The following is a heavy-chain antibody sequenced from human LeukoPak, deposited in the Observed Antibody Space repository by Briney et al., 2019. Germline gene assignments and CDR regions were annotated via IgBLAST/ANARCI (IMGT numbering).Heavy chain of an antibody. V-gene: IGHV4-4*07. Sequence: SETLSLTCTVSGGSISSYYWSWIRQPAGKGLEWIGRIHARGSTNYNPSLKSRVTMSVDTSKNQFSLKLSSVTAADTAVYYCARGAYYYDSSGYFTFHIWGQGTMVTVSS. CDR1: GGSISSYY. D-gene: IGHD3-22*01. CDR2: IHARGST. J-gene: IGHJ3*02. CDR3: ARGAYYYDSSGYFTFHI.